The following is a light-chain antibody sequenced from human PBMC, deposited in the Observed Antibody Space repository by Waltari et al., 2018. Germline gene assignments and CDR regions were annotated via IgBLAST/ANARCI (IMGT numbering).Light chain of an antibody. V-gene: IGLV1-47*01. CDR2: WDN. Sequence: QSVLTPPPPASGTPGPRVTASCSGSRPHIQLNYVSLFQRPPGTAPRPLIYWDNQRPSGVPDRFSGSKSGTSASLAISGLRSDDEADYYCAAWDDSLSGLYVFGTGTKVTVL. CDR1: RPHIQLNY. CDR3: AAWDDSLSGLYV. J-gene: IGLJ1*01.